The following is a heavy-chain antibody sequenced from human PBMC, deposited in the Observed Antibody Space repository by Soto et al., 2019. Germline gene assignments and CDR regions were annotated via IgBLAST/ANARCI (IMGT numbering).Heavy chain of an antibody. V-gene: IGHV5-51*01. CDR3: ARRPVTPHFDY. CDR2: IYPGDSDT. CDR1: GYSCTSYW. Sequence: HVESLKVSWKGSGYSCTSYWIGWVRQMPGKGLEWMGIIYPGDSDTRYSPSFQGQVTISADKSISTAYLQWSSLKASDTAMYYCARRPVTPHFDYRGQGTLVTVSS. J-gene: IGHJ4*02.